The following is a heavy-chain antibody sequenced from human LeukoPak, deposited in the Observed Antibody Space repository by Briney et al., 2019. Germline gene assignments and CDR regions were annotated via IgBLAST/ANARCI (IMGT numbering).Heavy chain of an antibody. Sequence: SETLSLTCTVSGGSISRYYWSSIRQPPREGLEWIGYIYYSGSTNYSPSLKSRVTISVDTSKNQFSLKLSSVTAADTAVYYCARDRAGYGDYGNWGQGTLVTVSS. CDR2: IYYSGST. CDR3: ARDRAGYGDYGN. V-gene: IGHV4-59*01. CDR1: GGSISRYY. D-gene: IGHD4-17*01. J-gene: IGHJ4*02.